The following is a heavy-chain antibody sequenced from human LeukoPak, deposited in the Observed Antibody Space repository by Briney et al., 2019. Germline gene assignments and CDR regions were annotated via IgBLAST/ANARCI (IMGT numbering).Heavy chain of an antibody. J-gene: IGHJ4*02. CDR3: ASFAGGSRS. D-gene: IGHD3-10*01. CDR2: MNPNSGNT. CDR1: GGTFSSYA. V-gene: IGHV1-8*02. Sequence: ASVKVSCKASGGTFSSYAISWVRQAPGQGLEWMGWMNPNSGNTGYAQKFQGRVTMTRNTSISTAYMELSSLRSEDTAVYYCASFAGGSRSWGQGTLVTVSS.